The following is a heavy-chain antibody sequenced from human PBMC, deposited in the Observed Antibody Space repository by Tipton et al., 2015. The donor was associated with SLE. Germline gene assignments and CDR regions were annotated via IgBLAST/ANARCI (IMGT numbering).Heavy chain of an antibody. J-gene: IGHJ4*02. CDR1: GGSISSGGYY. D-gene: IGHD3-3*01. Sequence: TLSLTCTVSGGSISSGGYYWTWIRQLPGKGLEWIGYIYYSGNTYYNPSLGSRVTISLDTSRTQFSLKVTSVTAADTAVYYCARGFFHDYWSAEQGRKSFYFDNWGQGALVTVSS. CDR3: ARGFFHDYWSAEQGRKSFYFDN. CDR2: IYYSGNT. V-gene: IGHV4-31*03.